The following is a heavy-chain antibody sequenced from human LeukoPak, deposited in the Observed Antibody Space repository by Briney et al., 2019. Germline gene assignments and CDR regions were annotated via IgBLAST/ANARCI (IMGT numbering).Heavy chain of an antibody. CDR1: GFTFSSYW. J-gene: IGHJ3*02. V-gene: IGHV3-74*01. D-gene: IGHD6-13*01. CDR2: INSDGSST. CDR3: ARDPNIAAAGTGDAFDI. Sequence: PGGSLRLSCAASGFTFSSYWMHWVRQAPGKGLVWVSRINSDGSSTSYADSVKGRFTISRDNAKNTLYLQMNSLRAEDTAVYYCARDPNIAAAGTGDAFDIWGQGTMVTVSS.